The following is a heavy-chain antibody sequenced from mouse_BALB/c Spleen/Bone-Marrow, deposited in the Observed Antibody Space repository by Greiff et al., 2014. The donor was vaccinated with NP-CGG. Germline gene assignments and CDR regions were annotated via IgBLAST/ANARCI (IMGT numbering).Heavy chain of an antibody. D-gene: IGHD2-2*01. CDR2: IDPANGNT. Sequence: EVQLQQSGAELVKPGASVKLSCTASGFNIKDTYMHWVKQRPEQGLEWIGRIDPANGNTKYDPKFQGKATITADTSSNTAYLQLDIQTSGDTAVYYCASVGNDGPSDDVAYWGQGTPVTVSA. J-gene: IGHJ4*01. CDR3: ASVGNDGPSDDVAY. CDR1: GFNIKDTY. V-gene: IGHV14-3*02.